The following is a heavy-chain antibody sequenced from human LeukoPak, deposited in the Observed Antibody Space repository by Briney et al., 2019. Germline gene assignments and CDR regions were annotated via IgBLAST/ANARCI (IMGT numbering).Heavy chain of an antibody. V-gene: IGHV3-21*01. CDR1: GFTFSSYS. CDR2: ISSSSSYI. J-gene: IGHJ6*03. Sequence: PGGSLRLSCAASGFTFSSYSMNWVRQAPGKGLEWVSSISSSSSYIYYADSVKGRFTISRDNAKNSLYLQMNSLRAEDTAVYYCARDLNYYYDMDVWGKGTTVTVSS. CDR3: ARDLNYYYDMDV.